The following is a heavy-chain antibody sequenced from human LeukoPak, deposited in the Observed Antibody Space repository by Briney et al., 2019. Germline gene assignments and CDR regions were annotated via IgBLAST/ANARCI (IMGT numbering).Heavy chain of an antibody. J-gene: IGHJ4*02. CDR2: IDTSGTT. D-gene: IGHD6-19*01. Sequence: PSETLSLTCTVSRGSITSYSWSWIRQSAGKGLEWIGRIDTSGTTKYNPSLKSRVTVSVDTSNDQFSLKLRSMTAADTAVYYCAREDNSGWFLWDYWGQGTLVTVSS. V-gene: IGHV4-4*07. CDR3: AREDNSGWFLWDY. CDR1: RGSITSYS.